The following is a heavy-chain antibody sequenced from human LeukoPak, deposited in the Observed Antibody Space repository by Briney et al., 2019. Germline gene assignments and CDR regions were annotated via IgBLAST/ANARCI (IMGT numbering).Heavy chain of an antibody. D-gene: IGHD3-9*01. V-gene: IGHV3-21*01. Sequence: GGSLRLSCAASGFTFSSYSMNWVRQAPGKGLEWVSSISSSSSYTYYADSVKGRFTISRDNAKNSLYLQMNSLRAEDTAVYYCARDVVLRYFDWSINWFDPWGQGTLVTVSS. J-gene: IGHJ5*02. CDR3: ARDVVLRYFDWSINWFDP. CDR2: ISSSSSYT. CDR1: GFTFSSYS.